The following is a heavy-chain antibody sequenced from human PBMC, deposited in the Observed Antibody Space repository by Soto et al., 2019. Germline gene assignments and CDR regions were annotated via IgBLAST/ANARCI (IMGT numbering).Heavy chain of an antibody. Sequence: QVQLVQSGAEVKKPGASVKVSCKASGYTFTSYAMHWVRQAPGQRLEWMGWINAGNGNTKYSQKFQGRVTMTRETSASTAYKELSSRRSEETAVYYCGRGDIVVADVWGQGTTVTVSS. V-gene: IGHV1-3*01. CDR1: GYTFTSYA. J-gene: IGHJ6*02. CDR2: INAGNGNT. CDR3: GRGDIVVADV. D-gene: IGHD2-15*01.